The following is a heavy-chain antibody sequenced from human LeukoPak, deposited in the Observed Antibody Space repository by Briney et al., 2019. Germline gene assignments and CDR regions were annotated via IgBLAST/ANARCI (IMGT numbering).Heavy chain of an antibody. J-gene: IGHJ4*02. CDR1: GFTFSNYW. CDR3: ARGLGGTGPPD. V-gene: IGHV3-74*01. D-gene: IGHD1-7*01. Sequence: GGSLRHSCAGSGFTFSNYWMHWVRQAPGKGLMWVSRINGDESSTTYADSAKGRFTVSRDNAKNTVYLQMNSLRADDTAVYFCARGLGGTGPPDWAQGTLVTVSS. CDR2: INGDESST.